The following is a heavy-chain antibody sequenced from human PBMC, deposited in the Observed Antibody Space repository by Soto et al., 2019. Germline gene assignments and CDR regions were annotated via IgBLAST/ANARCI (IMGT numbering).Heavy chain of an antibody. CDR1: GFTFSSYW. Sequence: GGSLRLSCAASGFTFSSYWMHWVHQAPGKGLVWVSRINSDGSSTSYADSVKGRFTISRDNAKNTLYLQMNSLRAEDTAVYYCARDEVIAARRGYYYFGMDVWGQGTTVTVS. CDR3: ARDEVIAARRGYYYFGMDV. D-gene: IGHD6-6*01. CDR2: INSDGSST. J-gene: IGHJ6*02. V-gene: IGHV3-74*01.